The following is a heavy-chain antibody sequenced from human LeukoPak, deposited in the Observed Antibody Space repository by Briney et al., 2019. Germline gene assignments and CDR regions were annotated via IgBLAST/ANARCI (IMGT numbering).Heavy chain of an antibody. V-gene: IGHV4-34*01. J-gene: IGHJ4*02. Sequence: SETLSLTCAVSGGSFSGYYWSWIRQPPGKGLEWIGEINHSGSTNYNPSLKSRVTISVDTSKNQFSLKLSPVTAADTAVYYCARGPRRGSSGWYGGWYYFDYWGQGTLVTVSS. CDR3: ARGPRRGSSGWYGGWYYFDY. CDR1: GGSFSGYY. D-gene: IGHD6-19*01. CDR2: INHSGST.